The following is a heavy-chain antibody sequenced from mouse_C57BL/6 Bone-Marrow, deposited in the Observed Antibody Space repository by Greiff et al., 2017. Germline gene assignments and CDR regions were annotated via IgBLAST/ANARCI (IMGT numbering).Heavy chain of an antibody. CDR1: GYTFTSYW. CDR2: IDPSDSYT. V-gene: IGHV1-50*01. J-gene: IGHJ2*01. CDR3: ASGVN. D-gene: IGHD1-1*02. Sequence: QVQLKQPGAELVKPGASVKLSCKASGYTFTSYWMQWVKQRPGQGLEWIGEIDPSDSYTNYNQKFKGKATLTVDTSSSTAYMQLSSLTSEDSAVYYCASGVNWGQGTTLTVSS.